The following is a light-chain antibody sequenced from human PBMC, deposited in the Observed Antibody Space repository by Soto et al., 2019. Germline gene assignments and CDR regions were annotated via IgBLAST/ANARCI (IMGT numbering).Light chain of an antibody. V-gene: IGLV1-44*01. CDR2: NNN. CDR1: RSNIGNNA. J-gene: IGLJ3*02. CDR3: APWEDSLKARGV. Sequence: QSVLTQPPSASGTPGQRVTISCSGSRSNIGNNAVSWYQQFPGTAPKLLIYNNNQRPSGVPDRFSGSKSGTSASLAISGLQSEDEADYYCAPWEDSLKARGVFGGGTKLTVL.